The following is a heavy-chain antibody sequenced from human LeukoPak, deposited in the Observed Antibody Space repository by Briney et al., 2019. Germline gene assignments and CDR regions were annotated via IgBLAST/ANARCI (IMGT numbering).Heavy chain of an antibody. CDR1: GFTFGDCV. CDR3: TTDYQLDY. Sequence: GGSLRLSCTASGFTFGDCVMSWVRQTPGKGLEWVGFIRTKVNGETTKYAASVQGRFTISRDDSKSIAYLQMNSLKTEDTAVYYCTTDYQLDYWGQGTLVTVSS. CDR2: IRTKVNGETT. D-gene: IGHD3-16*01. V-gene: IGHV3-49*04. J-gene: IGHJ4*02.